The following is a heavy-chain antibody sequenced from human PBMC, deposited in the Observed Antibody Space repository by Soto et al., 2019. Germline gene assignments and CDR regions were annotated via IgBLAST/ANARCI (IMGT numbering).Heavy chain of an antibody. Sequence: SETLSLTCTVSGGSISSCGYYWNWIRQHPGKGLEWIGYIYYIGSTYYNPSLKSRVTISLDTSKNQFSLKLSSVTAADTAVYYSARSVFPWGQGTLVTVSS. CDR2: IYYIGST. CDR1: GGSISSCGYY. CDR3: ARSVFP. V-gene: IGHV4-31*03. J-gene: IGHJ5*02.